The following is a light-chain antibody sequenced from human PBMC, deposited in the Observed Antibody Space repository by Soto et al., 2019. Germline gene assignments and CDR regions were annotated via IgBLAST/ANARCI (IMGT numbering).Light chain of an antibody. CDR1: SSNIESNT. J-gene: IGLJ2*01. V-gene: IGLV1-44*01. Sequence: QPVLTQPPSASGTPGQRVTISCSGSSSNIESNTVNWYQQLPGTAPKLLIYSYNRRPSGVPDRFSASKSGTSASLAISGLQSEDEADYYCAAWDDSLNGPVFGGGTKLTVL. CDR2: SYN. CDR3: AAWDDSLNGPV.